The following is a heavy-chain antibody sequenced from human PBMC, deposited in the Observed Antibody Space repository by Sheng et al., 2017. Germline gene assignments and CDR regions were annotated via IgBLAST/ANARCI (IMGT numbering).Heavy chain of an antibody. J-gene: IGHJ4*02. V-gene: IGHV3-7*05. D-gene: IGHD6-13*01. CDR3: ARGGLTAVGYWIF. CDR1: RFSFTKYW. CDR2: INQDGSEK. Sequence: EVHLVESGGGLVQPGGSRETSCEASRFSFTKYWMTWLRQAPGKGLEWVANINQDGSEKYYVDSVKGRFTISRDNSKNLMYLQINNLRAEDTAVYYCARGGLTAVGYWIFWGQGIQVTVS.